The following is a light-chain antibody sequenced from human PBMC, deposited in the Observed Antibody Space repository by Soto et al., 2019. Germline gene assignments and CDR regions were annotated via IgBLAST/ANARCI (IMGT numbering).Light chain of an antibody. Sequence: EIVLTQSPATLSLSPGERATLSCRASQSVSSYLAWYQQKPGQAPRLLISDASNRATGIPARSSGSGSGTDFTLTISSPEPEDVQVYSCQQRSNWPTFGPGTRLEI. J-gene: IGKJ5*01. CDR2: DAS. CDR1: QSVSSY. V-gene: IGKV3-11*01. CDR3: QQRSNWPT.